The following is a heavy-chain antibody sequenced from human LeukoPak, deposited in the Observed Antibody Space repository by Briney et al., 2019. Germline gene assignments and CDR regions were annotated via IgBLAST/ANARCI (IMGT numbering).Heavy chain of an antibody. CDR2: IYTSGST. J-gene: IGHJ4*02. CDR1: GGSISVYF. CDR3: ARSAAAAGKFDK. V-gene: IGHV4-4*07. Sequence: PSETLSLTCTVSGGSISVYFWSWIRQPAGKGLEWIGRIYTSGSTNYNPSLKSRVTMSVDTSKNHFSLKLSPVTAADTAVYYCARSAAAAGKFDKWGQGTLVTVSS. D-gene: IGHD6-13*01.